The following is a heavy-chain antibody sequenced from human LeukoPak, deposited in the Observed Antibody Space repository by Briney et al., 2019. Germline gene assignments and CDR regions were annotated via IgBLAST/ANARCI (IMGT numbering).Heavy chain of an antibody. CDR2: TYYRSKWYS. CDR3: ARDTRDSGNYWTTATFDP. CDR1: GDSVFSNSAS. Sequence: SQTLSLTCAISGDSVFSNSASWNWIRQSPSRGLEWLGRTYYRSKWYSDYAVSVKSRITINPDTSKNEFFLQLNSVTPEDTAVYYCARDTRDSGNYWTTATFDPWGQGTLVTVSS. J-gene: IGHJ5*02. D-gene: IGHD3-10*01. V-gene: IGHV6-1*01.